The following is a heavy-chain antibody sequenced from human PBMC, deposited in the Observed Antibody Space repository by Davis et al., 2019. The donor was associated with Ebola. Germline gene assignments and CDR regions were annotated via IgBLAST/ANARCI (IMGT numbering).Heavy chain of an antibody. J-gene: IGHJ4*02. D-gene: IGHD3-16*01. CDR2: IIPIFGTT. V-gene: IGHV1-69*06. Sequence: SVKVSCKASGGTFSNYDISWVRQAPGQGLEWMGGIIPIFGTTKYAQKFQGRVTITADKSTSTAYMELSSLRSEDTAVYYCARDGGLGPFDYWGQGTLVTVSS. CDR1: GGTFSNYD. CDR3: ARDGGLGPFDY.